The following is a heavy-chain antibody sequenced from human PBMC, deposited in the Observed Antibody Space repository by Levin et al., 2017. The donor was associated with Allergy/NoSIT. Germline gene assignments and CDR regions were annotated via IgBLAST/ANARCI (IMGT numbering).Heavy chain of an antibody. Sequence: ASVKVSCKASGYTFSSSGTSWVRQAPGQGLEWMGWISAYNGYTNYAQNLQGRLTMTTDTSTSTAYMELRSLRSDDTAVYYCARDFPSYYDRSGYFGPWGQGTLVTVSS. J-gene: IGHJ5*02. CDR1: GYTFSSSG. D-gene: IGHD3-22*01. V-gene: IGHV1-18*01. CDR3: ARDFPSYYDRSGYFGP. CDR2: ISAYNGYT.